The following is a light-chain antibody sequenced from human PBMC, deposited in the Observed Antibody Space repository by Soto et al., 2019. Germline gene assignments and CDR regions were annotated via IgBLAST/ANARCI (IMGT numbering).Light chain of an antibody. CDR1: SSDVGRYDY. J-gene: IGLJ1*01. CDR2: DVS. Sequence: QSVLTQPRSVSGSPGQSVTISCTGTSSDVGRYDYVSWYQQHPGKAPKLIIYDVSERPSGVPDRFSGSKFGYTASLTISGLQAEDEADYYCQSYDSSLSGYVFGTGTKVTVL. V-gene: IGLV2-11*01. CDR3: QSYDSSLSGYV.